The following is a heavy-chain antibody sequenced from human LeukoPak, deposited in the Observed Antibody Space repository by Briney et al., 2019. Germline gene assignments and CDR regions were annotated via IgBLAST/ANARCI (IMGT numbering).Heavy chain of an antibody. CDR2: IKKDGERI. CDR1: GFIFSDYW. Sequence: GGSLRLSCAATGFIFSDYWMAWVRQAPGRGLEWVASIKKDGERIYYVDSVKGRFTISRDNAKNSLYLQMNSLRAEDTAVYYCARDNPAYYYYGMDVWGQGTTVTVSS. V-gene: IGHV3-7*03. J-gene: IGHJ6*02. CDR3: ARDNPAYYYYGMDV.